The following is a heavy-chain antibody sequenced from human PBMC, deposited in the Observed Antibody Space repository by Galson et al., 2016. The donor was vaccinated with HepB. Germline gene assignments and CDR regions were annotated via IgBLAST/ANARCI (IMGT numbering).Heavy chain of an antibody. D-gene: IGHD5-18*01. Sequence: TLTLTCPFSGFSLSTSGVGVGWLRQPPGKALEWLALIYWDDAKRYSPSLKSRLTITKDTSKNQVVLTMTNMDPVDTATYYCAHRPRGGYSYGYFDYWGQGTLVTVSS. CDR1: GFSLSTSGVG. CDR3: AHRPRGGYSYGYFDY. V-gene: IGHV2-5*02. J-gene: IGHJ4*02. CDR2: IYWDDAK.